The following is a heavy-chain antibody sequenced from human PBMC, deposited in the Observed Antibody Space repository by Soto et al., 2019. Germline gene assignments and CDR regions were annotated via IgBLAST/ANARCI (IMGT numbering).Heavy chain of an antibody. D-gene: IGHD2-2*01. CDR2: IYYSGST. CDR1: GGSISSYY. J-gene: IGHJ4*02. V-gene: IGHV4-59*01. CDR3: ARVAGYCSSTSCSQIDY. Sequence: ASETLSLTCSVSGGSISSYYWSWIRQPPGKGLEWIGYIYYSGSTNYNPSLKSRVTISVDTSKNQFSLKLSSVTAADTAVYYCARVAGYCSSTSCSQIDYWGQGTLVTVSS.